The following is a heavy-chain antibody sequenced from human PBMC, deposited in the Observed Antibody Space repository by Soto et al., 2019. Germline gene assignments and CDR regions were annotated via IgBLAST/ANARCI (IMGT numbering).Heavy chain of an antibody. V-gene: IGHV3-53*01. CDR3: AARPLLPGSP. CDR2: IYSSGST. Sequence: EVQLVESGGGLIQPGGSLRLSCAASGFTFSSNDMNWVRQAPGKGLEWVSLIYSSGSTYYADSVNGRFTISRDNSKNTLYLQMSSLRAGDTAGYYCAARPLLPGSPWCQGPMVTVSS. CDR1: GFTFSSND. J-gene: IGHJ3*01. D-gene: IGHD3-22*01.